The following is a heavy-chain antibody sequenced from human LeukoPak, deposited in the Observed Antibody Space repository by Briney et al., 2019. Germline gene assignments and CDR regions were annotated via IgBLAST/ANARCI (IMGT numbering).Heavy chain of an antibody. V-gene: IGHV3-9*01. CDR3: AREGCSGGSCYSSYFYYYYYGMDV. D-gene: IGHD2-15*01. CDR1: GFIFDDYA. J-gene: IGHJ6*02. CDR2: ISWNSDKI. Sequence: GRSLRLSCAASGFIFDDYAMHWVRQAPGKGLEWVSSISWNSDKIGYADSVKGRFTISRDNAKNTLYLQMNSLRAEDTAVYYCAREGCSGGSCYSSYFYYYYYGMDVWGQGTTVTVSS.